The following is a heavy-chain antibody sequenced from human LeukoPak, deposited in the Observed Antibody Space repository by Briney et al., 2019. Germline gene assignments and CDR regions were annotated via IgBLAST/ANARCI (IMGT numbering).Heavy chain of an antibody. J-gene: IGHJ4*02. Sequence: SETLSLTCAVYGGSFSGYYWTWIRQPPGKGLEWIGEINHSGGTNYNPSLKSRVTISIDTSKNQFSLRLSSVTAADTAVYYCARRANGPSYWGQGTLVTVSS. CDR3: ARRANGPSY. CDR1: GGSFSGYY. D-gene: IGHD2-8*01. V-gene: IGHV4-34*01. CDR2: INHSGGT.